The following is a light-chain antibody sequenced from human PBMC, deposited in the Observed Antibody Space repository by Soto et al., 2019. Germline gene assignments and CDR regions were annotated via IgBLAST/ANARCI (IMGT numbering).Light chain of an antibody. V-gene: IGKV1-13*02. J-gene: IGKJ1*01. CDR3: QQYYSYPRT. CDR2: KAS. Sequence: AIQLTQSPSSLSASVGDSVPVTCRASQDIRNYLAWYQQKPGKAPKLLIYKASSLESGVPSRFSGSGSGTEFTLTISSLQPDDFATYYCQQYYSYPRTFGQGTKVDIK. CDR1: QDIRNY.